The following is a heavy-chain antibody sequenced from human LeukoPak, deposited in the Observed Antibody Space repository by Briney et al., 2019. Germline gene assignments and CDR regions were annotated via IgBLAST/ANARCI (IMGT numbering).Heavy chain of an antibody. CDR3: GRGSITGTTSVKDLLDY. D-gene: IGHD1-7*01. Sequence: GGSLRLSCAASVCTFTSYWMSWVRQAPGKGLEWVANIKQDGSEKYYVDSVKGRFTISRDNAKNSLYLQMNSLRAEDTAVYYSGRGSITGTTSVKDLLDYWGQGTLVTVSS. V-gene: IGHV3-7*01. CDR1: VCTFTSYW. CDR2: IKQDGSEK. J-gene: IGHJ4*02.